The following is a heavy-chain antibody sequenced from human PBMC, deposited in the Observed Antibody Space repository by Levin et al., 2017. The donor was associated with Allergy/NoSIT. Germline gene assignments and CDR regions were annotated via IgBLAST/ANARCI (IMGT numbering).Heavy chain of an antibody. J-gene: IGHJ4*02. CDR1: GFTFSSYA. CDR2: ISGSGGST. Sequence: GGSLRLSCAASGFTFSSYAMSWVRQAPGKGLEWVSAISGSGGSTYYADSVKGRFTISRDNSKNTLYLQMNSLRAEDTAVYYCATRRGGEWLALGDWGQGTLVTVSS. V-gene: IGHV3-23*01. D-gene: IGHD6-19*01. CDR3: ATRRGGEWLALGD.